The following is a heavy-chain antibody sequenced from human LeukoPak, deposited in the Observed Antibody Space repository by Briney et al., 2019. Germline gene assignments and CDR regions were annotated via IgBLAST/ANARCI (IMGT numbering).Heavy chain of an antibody. CDR2: IYHSGST. CDR1: GYSISSGYY. V-gene: IGHV4-38-2*02. J-gene: IGHJ4*02. CDR3: ARDHPYGSGSYYRPNDY. D-gene: IGHD3-10*01. Sequence: PSETLSLTCTVSGYSISSGYYWGWIRQPPGKGLEWIGSIYHSGSTYYNPSLKSRVTISVDTSKNQFSLKLSSVTAADTAVYYCARDHPYGSGSYYRPNDYWGQGTLVTVSS.